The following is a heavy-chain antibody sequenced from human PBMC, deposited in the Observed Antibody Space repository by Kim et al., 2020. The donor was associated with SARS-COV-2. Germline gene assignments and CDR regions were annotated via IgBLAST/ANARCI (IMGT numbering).Heavy chain of an antibody. CDR2: LYSGGCT. CDR3: ANRSPRSPG. CDR1: GFNVSVNY. V-gene: IGHV3-53*01. J-gene: IGHJ4*02. D-gene: IGHD6-13*01. Sequence: GGSLRLSCAASGFNVSVNYMRWVRQAPGKGLEFVSILYSGGCTYYADSVKGRFTISRDSSKNTVFLQMNSVSAADTAVYYCANRSPRSPGWGQGTLVTVSS.